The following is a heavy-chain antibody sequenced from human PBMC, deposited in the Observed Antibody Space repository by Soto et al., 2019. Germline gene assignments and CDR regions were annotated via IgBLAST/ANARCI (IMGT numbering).Heavy chain of an antibody. CDR3: ARLRGGYDFFDF. D-gene: IGHD3-16*01. J-gene: IGHJ4*02. Sequence: QVTLKESGPVLVKPTETLTLTCTVSGFSLSDARMGVSWIRQPPGKALERLAHIFDIDEKSYMTSLKTRLTNSQDNSKSQVLLTMNNMDPVDPATYSLARLRGGYDFFDFWGQGTLVTVSS. CDR1: GFSLSDARMG. V-gene: IGHV2-26*01. CDR2: IFDIDEK.